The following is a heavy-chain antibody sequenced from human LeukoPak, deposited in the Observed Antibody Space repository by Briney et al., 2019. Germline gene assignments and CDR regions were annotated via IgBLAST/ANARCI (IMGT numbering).Heavy chain of an antibody. CDR1: GGSISSYY. CDR2: IYYSGST. CDR3: ARDFSGIAAAGPQLDY. J-gene: IGHJ4*02. Sequence: SETLSLTCTVSGGSISSYYWSWIRQPPGKGLEWIGYIYYSGSTNYNPSLKSRVTISVDTSKNQFSLKLSSVTAADTAVYYCARDFSGIAAAGPQLDYWGQGTLVTVSS. V-gene: IGHV4-59*01. D-gene: IGHD6-13*01.